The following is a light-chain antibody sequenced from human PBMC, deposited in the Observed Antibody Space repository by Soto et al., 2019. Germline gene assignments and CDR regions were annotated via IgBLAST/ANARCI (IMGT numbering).Light chain of an antibody. Sequence: QSALTQPASVSGSPGQSITISCTGTSSDVGGYNYVSWYQQHPDKAPKLMIYEVSNRPSGVSNRFSGSKSGNTASLTISGLQPEDEADYYCSSYTRSSTLVFGGGTKLTVL. V-gene: IGLV2-14*01. J-gene: IGLJ2*01. CDR1: SSDVGGYNY. CDR3: SSYTRSSTLV. CDR2: EVS.